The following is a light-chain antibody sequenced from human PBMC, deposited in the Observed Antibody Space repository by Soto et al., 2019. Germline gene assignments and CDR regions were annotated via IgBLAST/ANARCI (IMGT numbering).Light chain of an antibody. Sequence: ETVLTQSPGTLSLSPGERATLSCRASQSVSSSSLAWYQQRPGQAPRLLIYGTSSRATGIPDRFSGSGSGTDFTLTISRLEPEDFAVYFCQRYNNWPPVTFGPGTKVDIK. J-gene: IGKJ3*01. CDR1: QSVSSSS. V-gene: IGKV3-20*01. CDR3: QRYNNWPPVT. CDR2: GTS.